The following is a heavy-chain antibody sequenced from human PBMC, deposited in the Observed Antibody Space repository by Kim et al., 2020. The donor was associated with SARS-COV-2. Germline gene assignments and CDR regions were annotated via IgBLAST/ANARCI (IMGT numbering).Heavy chain of an antibody. Sequence: GGSLRLSCAASGFTFSDHYMDWVRQAPGKGLEWVGRIRNKANSYTTEYAASVKGRFTISRDDSKNSLYLQMNSLKTEDTAVYYCARASPWEPLDYWGQGTLVTVSS. CDR3: ARASPWEPLDY. J-gene: IGHJ4*02. CDR1: GFTFSDHY. V-gene: IGHV3-72*01. CDR2: IRNKANSYTT. D-gene: IGHD1-26*01.